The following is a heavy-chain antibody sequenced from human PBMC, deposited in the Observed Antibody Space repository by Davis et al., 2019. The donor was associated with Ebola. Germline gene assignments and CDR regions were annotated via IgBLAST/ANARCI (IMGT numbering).Heavy chain of an antibody. V-gene: IGHV3-11*01. D-gene: IGHD4-17*01. J-gene: IGHJ1*01. CDR2: ISSSGSTI. Sequence: LSLTCAASGFNFKDYVMSWVRQAPGKGLEWVSYISSSGSTIYYADSVKGRFTISRDNAKNSLYLQMNSLRAEDTAIYYCAKLDYNDSYFQDWGQGTLVTVSS. CDR3: AKLDYNDSYFQD. CDR1: GFNFKDYV.